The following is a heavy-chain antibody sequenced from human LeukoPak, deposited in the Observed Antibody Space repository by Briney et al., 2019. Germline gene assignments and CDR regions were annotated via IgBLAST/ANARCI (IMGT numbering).Heavy chain of an antibody. D-gene: IGHD5-24*01. J-gene: IGHJ6*03. Sequence: SETLSLTCTVSGGSISSYYWSWIRQPPGKGLEWIGYIYYSGSTNYNPSLKSRVTIPVDTSKNQFSLRLSSVTAADTAVYYCARVRRDGYNPLDYYYYYMDVWGKGTTVTVSS. CDR1: GGSISSYY. CDR3: ARVRRDGYNPLDYYYYYMDV. V-gene: IGHV4-59*01. CDR2: IYYSGST.